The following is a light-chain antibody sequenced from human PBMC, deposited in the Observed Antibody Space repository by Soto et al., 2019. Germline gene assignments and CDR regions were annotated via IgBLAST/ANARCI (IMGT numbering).Light chain of an antibody. CDR3: QHYNSWPRA. V-gene: IGKV3-15*01. CDR2: GAS. CDR1: HSVSSN. J-gene: IGKJ1*01. Sequence: EMVMTQSPATLSVSPGERATLSCRASHSVSSNLAWYQQKPGQAPRLLIYGASTRATGVPARFSGSGSGTEFTLTISSLQSEDFAVYHCQHYNSWPRAFGQGTKVDI.